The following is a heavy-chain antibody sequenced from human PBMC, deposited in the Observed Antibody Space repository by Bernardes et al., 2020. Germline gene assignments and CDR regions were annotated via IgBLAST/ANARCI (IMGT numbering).Heavy chain of an antibody. Sequence: GGSLRLSCEASGFTFRSYGMSWVRQAPGKGLEWVSVIDGSGNSRHYADSVKGRFTISRDNSKNTLYLEMNSLRAEDTAVYYCAKGSSDFWSVYEHWGQGTLVPVSS. CDR3: AKGSSDFWSVYEH. D-gene: IGHD3-22*01. CDR1: GFTFRSYG. J-gene: IGHJ1*01. V-gene: IGHV3-23*05. CDR2: IDGSGNSR.